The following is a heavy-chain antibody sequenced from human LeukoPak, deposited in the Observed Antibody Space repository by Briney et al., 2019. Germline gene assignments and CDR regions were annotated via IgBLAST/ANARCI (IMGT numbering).Heavy chain of an antibody. Sequence: GESLKISCKGSGYSFTSYWIGWVRQMPGKGLEWMGIIYPGDSDTRYSPSFQGQVTISADKSISTAYLQWSSLKASDTAMYYCARRPRGPSKGYVYYYDSSGYSGDLYYFDYWGQGTLVTVSS. CDR2: IYPGDSDT. J-gene: IGHJ4*02. V-gene: IGHV5-51*01. CDR1: GYSFTSYW. D-gene: IGHD3-22*01. CDR3: ARRPRGPSKGYVYYYDSSGYSGDLYYFDY.